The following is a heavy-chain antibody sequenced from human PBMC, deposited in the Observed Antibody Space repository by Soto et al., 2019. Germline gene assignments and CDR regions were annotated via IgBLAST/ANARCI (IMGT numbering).Heavy chain of an antibody. CDR3: AMTRLYDTGTNDYHRDALDI. J-gene: IGHJ3*02. V-gene: IGHV3-23*04. D-gene: IGHD3-22*01. Sequence: EVDLVESGGGLAQPGRSLRLSCVASGFTFDDHGMHWVRQIPGRGLEWGSGISGSGGRVYSADSVKGRFTISRDNSRNTLYLQMNSLRAEDTAIYYCAMTRLYDTGTNDYHRDALDIWGQGTQVTVSS. CDR2: ISGSGGRV. CDR1: GFTFDDHG.